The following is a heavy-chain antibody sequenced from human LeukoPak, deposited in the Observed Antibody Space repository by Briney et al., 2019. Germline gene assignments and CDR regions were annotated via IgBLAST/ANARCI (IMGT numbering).Heavy chain of an antibody. Sequence: GGSLRLSCAASDFTVSNYYMSWVRQAPGKGLEWVSAISGSGGSTYYADSVKGRFTISRDNSKNTLYLQMNSLRAEDTAVYYCAKREPDSNWFDPWGQGTLVTVSS. V-gene: IGHV3-23*01. CDR2: ISGSGGST. CDR3: AKREPDSNWFDP. D-gene: IGHD1-14*01. CDR1: DFTVSNYY. J-gene: IGHJ5*02.